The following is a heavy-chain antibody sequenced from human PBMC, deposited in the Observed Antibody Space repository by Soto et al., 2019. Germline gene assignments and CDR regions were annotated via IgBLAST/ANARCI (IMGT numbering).Heavy chain of an antibody. J-gene: IGHJ6*02. CDR2: TIPALGKT. D-gene: IGHD3-10*01. Sequence: RASVKVSCKTSGDNFKKNVFTWVQQAPGQGLEWMGGTIPALGKTHYIEKFQGRVTITVDDATRTVYMEVRDLTSEDTAIYYCARGPFRPSAMDVWGQGTTVTVSS. CDR3: ARGPFRPSAMDV. CDR1: GDNFKKNV. V-gene: IGHV1-69*10.